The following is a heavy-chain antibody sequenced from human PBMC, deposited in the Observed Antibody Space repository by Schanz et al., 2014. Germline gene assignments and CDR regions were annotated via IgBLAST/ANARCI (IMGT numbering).Heavy chain of an antibody. V-gene: IGHV3-33*08. CDR1: GFTFDKYA. D-gene: IGHD1-1*01. Sequence: VQLVESGGGLVQPGKSLRLSCAASGFTFDKYAMHWVRQAPGKGLEWVAVIWYDGSNKYYADSVKGRFTISRDNSKNTLFLQMNSLRAEDTAVYYCARDQGYTSSWHIFDVWGQGTLVTVSS. CDR2: IWYDGSNK. J-gene: IGHJ4*02. CDR3: ARDQGYTSSWHIFDV.